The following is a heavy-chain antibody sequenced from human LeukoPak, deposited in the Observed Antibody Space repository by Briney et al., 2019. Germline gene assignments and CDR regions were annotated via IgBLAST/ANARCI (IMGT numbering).Heavy chain of an antibody. J-gene: IGHJ4*02. Sequence: GRSLRLSCAASGFTFDDYAMHWVRQAPGKGLEWVSGISWNSGSIGYADSVKGRFTISRDDAKNSLYLQMNSLRAEDTALYYCAKDIISGSARRGALFDYWGQGTLVTVSS. CDR2: ISWNSGSI. CDR1: GFTFDDYA. D-gene: IGHD1-26*01. CDR3: AKDIISGSARRGALFDY. V-gene: IGHV3-9*01.